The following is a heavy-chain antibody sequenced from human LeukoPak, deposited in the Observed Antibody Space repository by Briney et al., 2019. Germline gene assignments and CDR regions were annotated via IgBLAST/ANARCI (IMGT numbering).Heavy chain of an antibody. CDR3: ARGHYDFWSGDPKIPFDY. Sequence: SVKVSCKASGGTFSSYAISWVRQAPGQGLEWMGGIIPIFGTANYAQKSQGRVTITTDESTSTAYMELSSLRSEDTAVYYCARGHYDFWSGDPKIPFDYWGQGTLVTVSS. CDR2: IIPIFGTA. D-gene: IGHD3-3*01. V-gene: IGHV1-69*05. CDR1: GGTFSSYA. J-gene: IGHJ4*02.